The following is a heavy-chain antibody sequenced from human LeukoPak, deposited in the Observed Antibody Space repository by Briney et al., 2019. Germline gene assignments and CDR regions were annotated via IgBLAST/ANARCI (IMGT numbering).Heavy chain of an antibody. J-gene: IGHJ4*02. D-gene: IGHD3-22*01. CDR3: ARLLGDSSGLTDY. Sequence: GASVKVSCKASGGTFSSYAISWVRQAPGQGLEWMGGIIPIFGTANYAQKFQGRVTITADESTSTAYMELSSLRSEDTAVYYCARLLGDSSGLTDYWGQGTLVTVSS. CDR2: IIPIFGTA. V-gene: IGHV1-69*01. CDR1: GGTFSSYA.